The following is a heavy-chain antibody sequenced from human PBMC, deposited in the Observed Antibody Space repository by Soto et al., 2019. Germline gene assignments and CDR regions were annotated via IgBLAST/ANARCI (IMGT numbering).Heavy chain of an antibody. J-gene: IGHJ5*02. Sequence: VSVKVSCKTSGDTFTNFGLSWERQAPGQGLEWMGWIATYNSNKNYSQKVQGRLTLTTDTATITGYMELKSLEYDDTAVYYWARVLPGVVNWFDPCIQGTLVTVS. CDR2: IATYNSNK. CDR3: ARVLPGVVNWFDP. V-gene: IGHV1-18*01. D-gene: IGHD3-10*01. CDR1: GDTFTNFG.